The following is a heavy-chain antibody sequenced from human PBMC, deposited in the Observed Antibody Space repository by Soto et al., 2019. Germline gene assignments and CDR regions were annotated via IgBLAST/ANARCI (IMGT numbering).Heavy chain of an antibody. V-gene: IGHV3-23*01. CDR3: ATYPAVVPAAIYYYYYMDV. J-gene: IGHJ6*03. CDR2: ISGSGGST. D-gene: IGHD2-2*01. CDR1: GFTFSSYA. Sequence: EVQLLESGGGLVQPGGSLRLSCAASGFTFSSYAMSWVRQAPGKGLEWVSAISGSGGSTYYADSVKGRFTISRDKSKNTLYLQMNSLRAEDTGVYYCATYPAVVPAAIYYYYYMDVWGKGTTVNGSS.